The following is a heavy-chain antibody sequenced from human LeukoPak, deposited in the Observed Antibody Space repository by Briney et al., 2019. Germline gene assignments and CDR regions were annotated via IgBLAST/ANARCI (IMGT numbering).Heavy chain of an antibody. CDR2: IKQDGSEK. Sequence: SGGSLRLCCAASGFTFSSYWMSWVRQAPGKGLEWGANIKQDGSEKYYVDSVKGRFTISRDNAKNSLYLQMNSLRAEDTAVYYCASRYYGDYVDYWAQGTLVTVSS. D-gene: IGHD4-17*01. V-gene: IGHV3-7*01. CDR3: ASRYYGDYVDY. CDR1: GFTFSSYW. J-gene: IGHJ4*02.